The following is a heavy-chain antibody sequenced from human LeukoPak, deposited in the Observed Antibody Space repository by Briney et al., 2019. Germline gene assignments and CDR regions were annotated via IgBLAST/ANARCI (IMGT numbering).Heavy chain of an antibody. CDR2: IYYTGST. CDR1: GGSLNSGDYY. V-gene: IGHV4-31*03. D-gene: IGHD6-13*01. CDR3: ARDLAAAGSDYFDY. Sequence: PSETLSLTCTVSGGSLNSGDYYWRWLRQHPGRGLEWFGYIYYTGSTYYNPSLKSRVTISVDTSKNHFSLKLSSVTAADTAVYYCARDLAAAGSDYFDYWGQGSLVSVSS. J-gene: IGHJ4*02.